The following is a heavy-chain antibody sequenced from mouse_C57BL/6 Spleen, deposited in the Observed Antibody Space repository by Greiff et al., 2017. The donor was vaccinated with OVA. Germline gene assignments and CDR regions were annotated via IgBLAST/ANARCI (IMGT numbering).Heavy chain of an antibody. D-gene: IGHD1-1*01. CDR2: IYPRSGNT. CDR3: AREGTVVADD. V-gene: IGHV1-81*01. CDR1: GYTFTSYG. Sequence: VQLQQSGSELARPVASVTLSCKASGYTFTSYGISWVKQRTGQGLEWIGEIYPRSGNTSYKEKFKGKATLTEDKSCSTAYMELRRLTYEDAAVYLCAREGTVVADDWGKGTTLTVSS. J-gene: IGHJ2*01.